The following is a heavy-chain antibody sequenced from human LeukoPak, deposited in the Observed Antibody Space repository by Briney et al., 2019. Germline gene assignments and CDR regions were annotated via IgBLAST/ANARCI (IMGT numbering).Heavy chain of an antibody. CDR2: IYYSGTT. J-gene: IGHJ3*02. D-gene: IGHD3-22*01. V-gene: IGHV4-39*02. CDR1: GGSIGSSSYY. Sequence: PSETLSLTCTVSGGSIGSSSYYWGWIRQPPGKGLEWIGSIYYSGTTYYNPSLKGRVTIFVDTSKNQFSLKLSSVTAADTAVYYCARDLGGYYDSSGYCYDAFDIWGQGTMVTVSS. CDR3: ARDLGGYYDSSGYCYDAFDI.